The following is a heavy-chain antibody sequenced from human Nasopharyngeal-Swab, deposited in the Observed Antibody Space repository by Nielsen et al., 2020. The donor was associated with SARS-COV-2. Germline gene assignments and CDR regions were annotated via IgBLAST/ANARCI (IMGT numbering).Heavy chain of an antibody. D-gene: IGHD3-22*01. J-gene: IGHJ4*02. CDR1: GDTLTELS. CDR2: FDPQNGEP. V-gene: IGHV1-24*01. CDR3: ATRALRTYYYESSGYL. Sequence: ASVKVSCKVSGDTLTELSVFWVRQAPGKGLEGMGGFDPQNGEPIYAQKFQGRVTMTQDTSTDTAYMELSGLRFEDTAVYYCATRALRTYYYESSGYLWGQGTLVTVSS.